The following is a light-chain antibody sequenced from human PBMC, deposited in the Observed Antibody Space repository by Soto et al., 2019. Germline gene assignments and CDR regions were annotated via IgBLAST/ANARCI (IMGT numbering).Light chain of an antibody. Sequence: DIRMTQSPSSLSASVGDRVTITCRASQDISNYLVWYQQRPGKVPKLLIYAASTLQSGVPSRFSGSGSGTDFTLTISSLQPEDVATYYCQKYNAAPWTFGQGTKVKSN. CDR2: AAS. J-gene: IGKJ1*01. CDR3: QKYNAAPWT. CDR1: QDISNY. V-gene: IGKV1-27*01.